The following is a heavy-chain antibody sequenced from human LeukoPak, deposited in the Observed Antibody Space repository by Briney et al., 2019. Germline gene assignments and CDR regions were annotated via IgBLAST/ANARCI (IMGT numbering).Heavy chain of an antibody. Sequence: GGSLRLSCAASGFTLSTYEMTWVRQAPGKGLEWISFITSGGSPTFYADSVKGRFTISRDNSKNTLYLQMSSLRTEDTAIYYCAKDVVPDSGWDLDYWGQGTLVTVSS. J-gene: IGHJ4*02. V-gene: IGHV3-48*03. CDR1: GFTLSTYE. D-gene: IGHD6-19*01. CDR3: AKDVVPDSGWDLDY. CDR2: ITSGGSPT.